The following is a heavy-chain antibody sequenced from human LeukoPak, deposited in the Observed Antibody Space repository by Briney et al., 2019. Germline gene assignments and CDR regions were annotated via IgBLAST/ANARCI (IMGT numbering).Heavy chain of an antibody. V-gene: IGHV4-59*01. D-gene: IGHD4-17*01. J-gene: IGHJ4*02. Sequence: ASETLSLTCTVSGGSISSYYWSWLRQPPGKGLEWIGYIYYSGSTNYNPSLKSRVTISVDTSKNQFSLKLSSVTAADTAVYYCARDRDYGDYGFDYWGQGTLVTVSS. CDR2: IYYSGST. CDR1: GGSISSYY. CDR3: ARDRDYGDYGFDY.